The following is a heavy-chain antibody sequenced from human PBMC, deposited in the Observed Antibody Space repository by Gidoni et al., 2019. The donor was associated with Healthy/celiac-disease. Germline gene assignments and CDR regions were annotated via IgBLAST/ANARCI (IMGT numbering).Heavy chain of an antibody. CDR3: ASSPYDSSGAGWFDP. CDR2: ISSSSSTI. J-gene: IGHJ5*02. V-gene: IGHV3-48*02. D-gene: IGHD3-22*01. CDR1: GFTFSSYS. Sequence: EVQLVESGGGLVQPGGSLRLSCAASGFTFSSYSMNWVRQAPGKGLEWVSYISSSSSTIYYADSVKGRFTISRDNAKNSLYLQMNSLRDEDTAVYYCASSPYDSSGAGWFDPWGQGTLVTVSS.